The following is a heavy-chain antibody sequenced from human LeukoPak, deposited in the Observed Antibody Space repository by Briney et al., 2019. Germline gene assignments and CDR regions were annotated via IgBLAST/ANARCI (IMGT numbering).Heavy chain of an antibody. CDR1: GGSISSYY. J-gene: IGHJ4*02. V-gene: IGHV4-59*01. Sequence: SETLSLTCTVSGGSISSYYWSWIRQPPGKGLEWIGYIYYSGSTNYNPSLKSRVTMSVDTSKNQFSLKLSSVIAADTPVYYCARGLPVAGFTDYWGQGTLVTVSS. CDR2: IYYSGST. CDR3: ARGLPVAGFTDY. D-gene: IGHD6-19*01.